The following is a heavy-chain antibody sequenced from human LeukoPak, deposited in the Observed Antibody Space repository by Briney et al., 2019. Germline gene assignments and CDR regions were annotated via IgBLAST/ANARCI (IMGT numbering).Heavy chain of an antibody. D-gene: IGHD2-15*01. CDR1: GYTFTSYD. V-gene: IGHV1-8*01. J-gene: IGHJ4*02. Sequence: ASVKVSCKASGYTFTSYDINWVRQATGQGLEWMGWMNPNSGNTGYAQKSQGRVTMTRNTSISTAYMELSSLRSEDTAVYYCAAWGYCSGGSCYHYYFDYWGQGTLVTVSS. CDR2: MNPNSGNT. CDR3: AAWGYCSGGSCYHYYFDY.